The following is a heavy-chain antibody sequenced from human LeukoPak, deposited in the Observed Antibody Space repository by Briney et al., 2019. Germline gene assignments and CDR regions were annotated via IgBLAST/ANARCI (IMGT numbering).Heavy chain of an antibody. CDR2: IFESQTT. Sequence: SETLSLTCTVSGGSISGYYWSWMRQPPGKGLEWVGYIFESQTTGYNPSLESRVTISQDTSRNQFSLKLSSVTAADTAVYYCARDGPWKSDCWGQGTLVTVSS. V-gene: IGHV4-59*01. CDR3: ARDGPWKSDC. D-gene: IGHD1-1*01. CDR1: GGSISGYY. J-gene: IGHJ4*02.